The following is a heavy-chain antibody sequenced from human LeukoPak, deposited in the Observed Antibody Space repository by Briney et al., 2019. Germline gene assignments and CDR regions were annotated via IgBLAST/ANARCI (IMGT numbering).Heavy chain of an antibody. Sequence: PGGSLRLSCAASRFTFSSYAMSWVRQAPGKGLEWVSAISGSGGSTYYADSVKGRFTISRDNSKNTLYLQMNSLRAEDTAVYYCAKQQWLVLYYFDYWGQGTLVTVSS. D-gene: IGHD6-19*01. V-gene: IGHV3-23*01. CDR3: AKQQWLVLYYFDY. CDR2: ISGSGGST. CDR1: RFTFSSYA. J-gene: IGHJ4*02.